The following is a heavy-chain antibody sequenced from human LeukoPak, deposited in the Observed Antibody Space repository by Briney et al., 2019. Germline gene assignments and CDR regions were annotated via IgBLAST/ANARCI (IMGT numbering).Heavy chain of an antibody. V-gene: IGHV3-11*01. CDR2: ISSSGSTI. CDR1: GFTFTDYY. D-gene: IGHD3-3*01. Sequence: GRSLRLSCVASGFTFTDYYMSCIRQAPGKGLEWVSYISSSGSTIYYADSVKGRCTISRDNAKNSLYLQMNSLRAEDTAVYYCARDHPPGDTIFGVVNWGQGTLVTVSS. J-gene: IGHJ4*02. CDR3: ARDHPPGDTIFGVVN.